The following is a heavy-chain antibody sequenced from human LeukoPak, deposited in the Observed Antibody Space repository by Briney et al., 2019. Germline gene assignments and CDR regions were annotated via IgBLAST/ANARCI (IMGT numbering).Heavy chain of an antibody. V-gene: IGHV4-39*01. J-gene: IGHJ4*02. CDR2: IHYSGKV. Sequence: SETLSLTCTVSGGSLRSSGHWWVWIRQPPGKGLEWLGSIHYSGKVYYNPSLKSRVTTSVGTSTDQFSLRLSSATAADTAIYYCARQSGDQSSAWYFDAWGQGTLVTVSS. CDR1: GGSLRSSGHW. D-gene: IGHD6-19*01. CDR3: ARQSGDQSSAWYFDA.